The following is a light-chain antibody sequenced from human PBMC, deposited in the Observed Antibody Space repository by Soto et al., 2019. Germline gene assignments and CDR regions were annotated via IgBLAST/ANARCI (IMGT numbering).Light chain of an antibody. J-gene: IGKJ1*01. Sequence: EIVMTQSPATLSVSPGESATLSCRASQSVGSKLARYQQKPGQAPRLLIYDTSTRATGIPPRFSGGGSGTEFTLTISSLQSEDFAVYHCQQYDDWPTFGQVTKVEIK. CDR3: QQYDDWPT. CDR1: QSVGSK. CDR2: DTS. V-gene: IGKV3-15*01.